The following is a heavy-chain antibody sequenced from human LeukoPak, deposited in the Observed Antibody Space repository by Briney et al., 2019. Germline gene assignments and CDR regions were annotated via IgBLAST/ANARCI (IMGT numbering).Heavy chain of an antibody. CDR2: INRDGSGK. CDR3: ARVLVGGTNWFDP. CDR1: GFTLSSYW. Sequence: GGSLRLSCAASGFTLSSYWMSWVRQAPRKELEWVANINRDGSGKYYVDSVKGRFTISRDNAKNLLYLQMNSLRAEDTSVYYCARVLVGGTNWFDPWGQGTLVTVSS. J-gene: IGHJ5*02. D-gene: IGHD1-26*01. V-gene: IGHV3-7*02.